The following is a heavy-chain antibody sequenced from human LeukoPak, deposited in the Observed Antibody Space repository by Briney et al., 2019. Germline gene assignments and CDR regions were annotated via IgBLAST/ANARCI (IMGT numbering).Heavy chain of an antibody. Sequence: SETLSLTCTVSGGSISGYYWSWIRQPPGKGLEWIGYIFYSGSTSYNPSLKSRVTMSVDTSKNQFSLKLSSVTAADTAVYYCAREVVVVTGAVMDVWGKGTTVTVSS. J-gene: IGHJ6*03. CDR3: AREVVVVTGAVMDV. V-gene: IGHV4-59*12. CDR1: GGSISGYY. D-gene: IGHD2-2*01. CDR2: IFYSGST.